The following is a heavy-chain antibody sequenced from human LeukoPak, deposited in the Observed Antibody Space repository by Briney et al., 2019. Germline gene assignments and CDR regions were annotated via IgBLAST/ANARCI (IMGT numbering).Heavy chain of an antibody. CDR2: ISASGDNT. V-gene: IGHV3-23*01. Sequence: EGSLTLSCHASGFTVNSLAMNGVRQATKKGLEWVSVISASGDNTYYADSVKGRFTISRDNSKNTLYLQMNSLRAEDTAVYFCAKGRGTRVYNWFDTWGQGILVTVSS. CDR3: AKGRGTRVYNWFDT. CDR1: GFTVNSLA. J-gene: IGHJ5*02. D-gene: IGHD1-26*01.